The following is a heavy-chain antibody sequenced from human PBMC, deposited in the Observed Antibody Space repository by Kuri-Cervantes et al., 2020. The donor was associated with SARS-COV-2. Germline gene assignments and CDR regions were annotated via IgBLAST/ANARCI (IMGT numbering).Heavy chain of an antibody. D-gene: IGHD6-13*01. CDR3: ARGGYSSSWYSDY. CDR1: GFTFSSYS. V-gene: IGHV3-21*01. J-gene: IGHJ4*02. Sequence: LTCAASGFTFSSYSMNWVRQAPGKGLEWVSSISSSSSYIYYADSVKGRFTISRDNAKNSLYLQMNSLRAEDTAVYYCARGGYSSSWYSDYWGQGTLVTVSS. CDR2: ISSSSSYI.